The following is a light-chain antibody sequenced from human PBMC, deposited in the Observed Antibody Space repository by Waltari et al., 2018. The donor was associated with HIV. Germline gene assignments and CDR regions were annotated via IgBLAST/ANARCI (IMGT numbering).Light chain of an antibody. V-gene: IGLV1-51*01. Sequence: QSVLTQPPSVSAAPGQEVTISCSGSSSNIGSNCVSWSQHVPGAAPKLLIYDNNKRPSGIPDRFSGSKSGTSVTLGITGLQTGDEADYYCSTWDVSLGAGVFGGGTKLTVL. J-gene: IGLJ2*01. CDR2: DNN. CDR1: SSNIGSNC. CDR3: STWDVSLGAGV.